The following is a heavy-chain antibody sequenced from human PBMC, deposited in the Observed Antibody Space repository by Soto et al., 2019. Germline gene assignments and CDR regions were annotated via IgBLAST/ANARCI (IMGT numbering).Heavy chain of an antibody. D-gene: IGHD4-17*01. CDR3: ASATYGDFSMDV. CDR2: ISHSGLR. V-gene: IGHV4-59*01. J-gene: IGHJ6*03. Sequence: SETLSLTCIVSGVSISSGYCTWIRQSPGKGLEWIGYISHSGLRHYRASLQSRVTISVDTSKNQFSLSLTSVTAADTAVYYCASATYGDFSMDVWGKGTTVTVSS. CDR1: GVSISSGY.